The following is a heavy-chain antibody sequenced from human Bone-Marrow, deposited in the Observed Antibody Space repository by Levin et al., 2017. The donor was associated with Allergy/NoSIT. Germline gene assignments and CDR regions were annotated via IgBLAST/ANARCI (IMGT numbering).Heavy chain of an antibody. CDR1: GYSFSNYW. CDR3: ARPVDCSGVGCRDF. V-gene: IGHV5-10-1*01. J-gene: IGHJ4*02. Sequence: PGESLKISCKGSGYSFSNYWIMWVRQMPGKGLEWMGKIDPSDSHTSYSPSFQGHVAISADKSTSTAYLQWSSLKASDTAMYYCARPVDCSGVGCRDFWGQGTLVTVSS. D-gene: IGHD2-15*01. CDR2: IDPSDSHT.